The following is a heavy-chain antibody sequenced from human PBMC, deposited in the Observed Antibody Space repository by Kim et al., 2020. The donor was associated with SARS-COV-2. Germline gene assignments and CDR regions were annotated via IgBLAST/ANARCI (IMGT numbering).Heavy chain of an antibody. Sequence: SETLSLTCTVSGGSISSYYWSWIRQPPGKGLEWIGYIYYSGSTNYNPSLKSRVTISVDTSKNQFSLKLSSVTAADTAVYYCARGHIVGATRWFDPWGQGTLVTVSS. CDR2: IYYSGST. J-gene: IGHJ5*02. D-gene: IGHD1-26*01. V-gene: IGHV4-59*13. CDR3: ARGHIVGATRWFDP. CDR1: GGSISSYY.